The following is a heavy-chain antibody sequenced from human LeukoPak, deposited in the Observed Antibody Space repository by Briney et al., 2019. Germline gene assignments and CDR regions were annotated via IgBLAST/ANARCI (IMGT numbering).Heavy chain of an antibody. CDR2: IYHSGGT. V-gene: IGHV4-59*01. D-gene: IGHD3-10*01. CDR1: GGSTNDAS. J-gene: IGHJ4*02. CDR3: ARVGTYYRSLDS. Sequence: PSETLSLTYTVSGGSTNDASCNWIRQPPGQGREGIGYIYHSGGTNYNPSLKSRVSISLDTSKNQFSLKLSFVTAADTAVYYCARVGTYYRSLDSWGQGTLVTVSS.